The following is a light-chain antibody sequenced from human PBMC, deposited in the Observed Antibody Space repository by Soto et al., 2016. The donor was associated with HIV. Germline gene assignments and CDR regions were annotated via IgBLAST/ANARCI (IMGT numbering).Light chain of an antibody. CDR1: QDIRND. J-gene: IGKJ1*01. Sequence: DIQMTQSPSSLSASVGDRVTITCRASQDIRNDLGWYQQEPGKASKRLIYAASSLQSGVPSRFSGSGSGTEFTLTISSLQPEDFATYYCLQHNTYPRTFGQGTKVDIK. CDR2: AAS. V-gene: IGKV1-17*01. CDR3: LQHNTYPRT.